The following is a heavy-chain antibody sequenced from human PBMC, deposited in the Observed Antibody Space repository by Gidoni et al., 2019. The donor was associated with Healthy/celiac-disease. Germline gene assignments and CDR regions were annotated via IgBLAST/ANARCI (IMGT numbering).Heavy chain of an antibody. Sequence: QVQLVESGGGLVQPGRSLRLSCAASGFTFSSYGMHWVRQAPGKGLEWVAVIWYDGSNKYYADSVKGRFTISRDNSKNTLYLQMNSLRAEDTAVYYCARADERIVAFFDYWGQGTLVTVSS. CDR3: ARADERIVAFFDY. J-gene: IGHJ4*02. CDR1: GFTFSSYG. CDR2: IWYDGSNK. D-gene: IGHD5-12*01. V-gene: IGHV3-33*01.